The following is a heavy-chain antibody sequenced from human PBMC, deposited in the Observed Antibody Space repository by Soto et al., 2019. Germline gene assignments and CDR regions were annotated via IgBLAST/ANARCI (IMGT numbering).Heavy chain of an antibody. D-gene: IGHD3-22*01. V-gene: IGHV3-30-3*01. J-gene: IGHJ4*02. CDR1: GFTFSSYA. CDR2: ISYDGSNK. Sequence: GGSLRLSCAASGFTFSSYAMHWVRQAPGKGLEWVAVISYDGSNKYYADSVKGRFTISRDNSKNTLYLQMNSLRAEDMAVYYCARGRITMIVPFDYWGQGTLVTVSS. CDR3: ARGRITMIVPFDY.